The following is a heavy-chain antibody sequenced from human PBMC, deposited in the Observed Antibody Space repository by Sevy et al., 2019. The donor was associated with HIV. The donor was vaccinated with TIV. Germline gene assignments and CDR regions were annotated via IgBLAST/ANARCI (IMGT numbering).Heavy chain of an antibody. J-gene: IGHJ3*02. V-gene: IGHV4-59*01. CDR2: VYYTGSS. Sequence: SETLSLTCTVSGGSISSSFWNWLRQPPGKGLEWIGYVYYTGSSNYNPSLKSRVTISMDTSKNQFSLRLSSVTDADTAVYYCARGAGAFDMWGQGTMVTVSS. CDR3: ARGAGAFDM. CDR1: GGSISSSF. D-gene: IGHD6-13*01.